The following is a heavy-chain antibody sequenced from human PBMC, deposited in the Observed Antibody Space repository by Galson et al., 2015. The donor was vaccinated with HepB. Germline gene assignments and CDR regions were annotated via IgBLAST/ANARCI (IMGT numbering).Heavy chain of an antibody. CDR3: ARELRSGSPFDP. D-gene: IGHD3-10*01. Sequence: SVKVSCKASGYTFTSYAMHWVRQAPGQRLEWMGWINAGNGNTKYSQKFQGRVTITRNTSISTAYMELSSLRSEDTAVYYCARELRSGSPFDPWGQGTLVSVSS. V-gene: IGHV1-3*01. CDR2: INAGNGNT. J-gene: IGHJ5*02. CDR1: GYTFTSYA.